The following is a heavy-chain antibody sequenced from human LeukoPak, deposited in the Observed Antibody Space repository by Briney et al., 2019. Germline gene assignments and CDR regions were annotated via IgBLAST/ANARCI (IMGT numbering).Heavy chain of an antibody. CDR1: GFTFSTHA. V-gene: IGHV3-23*01. Sequence: GGSLRLSCAASGFTFSTHAMNWVRQAPGKGLECVSTISGSGGSTYYADSVKGRFTISRDNSKNTLYLQMNSLRAEDTAVYYCAKNQLGYSYGSSYFDYWGQGTLVTVSS. D-gene: IGHD5-18*01. CDR3: AKNQLGYSYGSSYFDY. J-gene: IGHJ4*02. CDR2: ISGSGGST.